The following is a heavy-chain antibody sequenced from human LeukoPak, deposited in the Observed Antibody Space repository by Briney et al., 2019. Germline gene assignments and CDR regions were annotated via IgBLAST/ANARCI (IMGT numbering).Heavy chain of an antibody. V-gene: IGHV3-11*04. D-gene: IGHD2-2*01. J-gene: IGHJ6*03. CDR1: GFTFSDYY. CDR3: ARVAVVVPAAIYYYMDV. CDR2: ISSSSSTI. Sequence: KSGGSLRLSCAASGFTFSDYYMSWIRQAPGKGLEWVSYISSSSSTIYYADSVKGRFTISRDNAKNSLYLQMNSLRAEDTAVYYCARVAVVVPAAIYYYMDVWGKGTTVTVSS.